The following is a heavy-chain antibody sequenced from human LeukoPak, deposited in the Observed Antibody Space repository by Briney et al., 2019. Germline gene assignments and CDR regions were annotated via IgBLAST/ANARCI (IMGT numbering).Heavy chain of an antibody. CDR1: GGSISRGDYY. V-gene: IGHV4-30-4*01. D-gene: IGHD5-18*01. J-gene: IGHJ4*02. CDR2: IYYTGSI. CDR3: ARHGTAKGSFDY. Sequence: SETLSLTCTVSGGSISRGDYYWTWIRQPPGKGLEWIGYIYYTGSIYYNPSLKSRVTISVDTSKNQFSLKLSSVTAADTAVYYCARHGTAKGSFDYWGQGTLVTVSS.